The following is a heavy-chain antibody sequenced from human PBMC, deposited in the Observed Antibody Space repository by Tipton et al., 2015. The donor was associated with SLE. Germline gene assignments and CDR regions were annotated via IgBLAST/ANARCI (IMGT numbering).Heavy chain of an antibody. Sequence: QLVQSGAEVKKPGSSVKVSCKASGGTFSSYTISWVRQAPGQGLEWMGRIIPILGIANYAQKFQGRVTITADKSTSTAYMELSSLRSEDTAVYYCARDLGSSGSFDYWGQGTLVTVSS. J-gene: IGHJ4*02. CDR1: GGTFSSYT. V-gene: IGHV1-69*09. D-gene: IGHD6-13*01. CDR3: ARDLGSSGSFDY. CDR2: IIPILGIA.